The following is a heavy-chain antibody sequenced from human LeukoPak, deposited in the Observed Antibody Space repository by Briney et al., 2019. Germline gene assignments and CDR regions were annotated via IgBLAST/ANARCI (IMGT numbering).Heavy chain of an antibody. CDR1: GFIFSSYA. CDR2: ISGSGGST. D-gene: IGHD1-26*01. CDR3: ARTRIVGATDYFDY. Sequence: GGSLRLSCAASGFIFSSYAMNWVRQAPGKGLEWVSAISGSGGSTYYADSVKGRFTISRDNSENTLYLQMNSLRAEDTAVYYCARTRIVGATDYFDYWGQGTLVTVSA. V-gene: IGHV3-23*01. J-gene: IGHJ4*02.